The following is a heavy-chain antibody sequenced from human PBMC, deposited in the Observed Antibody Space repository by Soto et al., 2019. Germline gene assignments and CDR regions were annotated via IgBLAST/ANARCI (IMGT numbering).Heavy chain of an antibody. CDR1: GFTFSSYG. J-gene: IGHJ4*02. V-gene: IGHV3-30*18. CDR2: ISYDGSNK. Sequence: QVQLVESGGGVVQPGRSLRLSCAASGFTFSSYGMHWVRQAPGKGLEWVAVISYDGSNKYYADSVKSRFTISRDNSNNTLYLQMNSLRAEDSAVYYCAKVPTYYDFWGGYYSFDYWGQGTLVAVSS. D-gene: IGHD3-3*01. CDR3: AKVPTYYDFWGGYYSFDY.